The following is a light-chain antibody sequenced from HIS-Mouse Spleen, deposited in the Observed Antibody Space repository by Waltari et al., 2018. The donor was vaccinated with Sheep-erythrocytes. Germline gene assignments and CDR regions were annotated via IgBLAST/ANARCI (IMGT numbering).Light chain of an antibody. CDR1: ALPKKY. CDR2: DDS. CDR3: YSTDSSGNHSWV. J-gene: IGLJ3*02. Sequence: SYELTQPPSVSVSPGQTARITCSGDALPKKYAYWYQQKSGQAPVLVIYDDSKRPSGNPERFSGSSSGTMATLTISGAQVEDEADYYCYSTDSSGNHSWVFGGGTKLTVL. V-gene: IGLV3-10*01.